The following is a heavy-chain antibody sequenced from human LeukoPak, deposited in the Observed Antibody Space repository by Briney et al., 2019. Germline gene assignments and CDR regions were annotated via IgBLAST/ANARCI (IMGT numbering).Heavy chain of an antibody. CDR3: ARPKGYSSSWYEY. V-gene: IGHV5-51*01. CDR1: GYSFTSYW. J-gene: IGHJ4*02. Sequence: GESLKISCKGSGYSFTSYWSGWVRQMPGKGLGCMGIIYPGDSDTRYSPSFQGQVTISAAKSISTAYLQWSSLQASDTAMYYCARPKGYSSSWYEYWGQGTLVPVSS. CDR2: IYPGDSDT. D-gene: IGHD6-13*01.